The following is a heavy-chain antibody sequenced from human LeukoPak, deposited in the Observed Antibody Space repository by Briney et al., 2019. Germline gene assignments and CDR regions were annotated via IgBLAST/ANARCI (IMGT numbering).Heavy chain of an antibody. J-gene: IGHJ4*02. CDR3: ARGTEIGSGSYLY. CDR2: IYYSGST. Sequence: PSETLSHTCTVSGGSISSGDYYWSWIRHPPGKGLEWIGYIYYSGSTYYNPSLKSRVTISVDTSKNQFSLKLSSVTAADTAVYYCARGTEIGSGSYLYWGQGTLVTVSS. CDR1: GGSISSGDYY. V-gene: IGHV4-30-4*01. D-gene: IGHD3-10*01.